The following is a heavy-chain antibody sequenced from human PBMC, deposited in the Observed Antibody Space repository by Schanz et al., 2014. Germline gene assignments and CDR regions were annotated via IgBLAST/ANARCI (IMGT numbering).Heavy chain of an antibody. J-gene: IGHJ4*02. D-gene: IGHD1-1*01. V-gene: IGHV1-2*02. CDR3: VRELSGGTFDY. CDR2: TNPNGGA. CDR1: GYVFTAYY. Sequence: QGHLVQSGAEVKEPGASVQVSCKASGYVFTAYYMHWVRQAPGQGLEWMGVTNPNGGAEFAQKFQGRVTMTWDRSISTANMELSRLRSDDTAVYYCVRELSGGTFDYWGQGALVTVSS.